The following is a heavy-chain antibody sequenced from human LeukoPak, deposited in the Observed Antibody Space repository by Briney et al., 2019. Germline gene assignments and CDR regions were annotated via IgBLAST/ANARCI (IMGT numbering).Heavy chain of an antibody. CDR1: GLTFSSYN. CDR3: AVAVVGGHDY. D-gene: IGHD6-19*01. CDR2: ISSSSTTI. Sequence: GGSLRLSCAVSGLTFSSYNINWVRQAPGKGLEWVSHISSSSTTIYYADSVKGRFTISRDNSKNTLYLQMNSLRAEDTAVYYCAVAVVGGHDYWGQGTLVTVSS. J-gene: IGHJ4*02. V-gene: IGHV3-48*01.